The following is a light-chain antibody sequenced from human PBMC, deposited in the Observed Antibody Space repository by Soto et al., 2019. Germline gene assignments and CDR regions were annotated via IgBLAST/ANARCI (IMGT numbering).Light chain of an antibody. CDR1: SSDVGGYNY. CDR2: DVS. J-gene: IGLJ2*01. Sequence: QSALTQPASVSGSPGQSITISCTGTSSDVGGYNYVSWYQRHPGKAPKRMIYDVSNRPSGVSNRFSGSKSGNTASLTISGLQAEDEADYYCSSYTTSSTSHVVFGGGTKLTVL. V-gene: IGLV2-14*01. CDR3: SSYTTSSTSHVV.